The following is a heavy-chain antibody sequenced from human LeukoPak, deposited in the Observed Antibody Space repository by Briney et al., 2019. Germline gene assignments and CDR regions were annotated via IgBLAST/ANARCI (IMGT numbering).Heavy chain of an antibody. V-gene: IGHV4-34*01. CDR2: INHSGST. J-gene: IGHJ5*02. CDR3: AKNNWFDP. CDR1: GGSFSGYY. Sequence: SETLSLTCAVYGGSFSGYYWSWIRQPPGKGLEWIGEINHSGSTNYNPSLKSRVTISVDTSKNQFSLKLSSVTAADTAVYYCAKNNWFDPWGQGTLVTVSS.